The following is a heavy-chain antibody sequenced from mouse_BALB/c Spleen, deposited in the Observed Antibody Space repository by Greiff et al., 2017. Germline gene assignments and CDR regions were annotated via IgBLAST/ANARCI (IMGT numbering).Heavy chain of an antibody. D-gene: IGHD1-1*01. CDR2: ISYSGST. J-gene: IGHJ3*01. Sequence: DVKLQESGPGLVKPSQSLSLTCTVTGYSITSDYAWNWIRQFPGNKLEWMGYISYSGSTSYNPSLKSRISITRDTSKNQFFLQLNSVTTEDTATYYCASSLIYYYGSSYRWGQGTLVTVSA. CDR3: ASSLIYYYGSSYR. V-gene: IGHV3-2*02. CDR1: GYSITSDYA.